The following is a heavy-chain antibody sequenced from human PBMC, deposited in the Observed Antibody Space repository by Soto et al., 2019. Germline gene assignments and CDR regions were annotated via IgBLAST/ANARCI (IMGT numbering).Heavy chain of an antibody. CDR2: INFGGGST. CDR1: GFTFSNHA. CDR3: AKHRTSGWEKDAFDI. V-gene: IGHV3-23*01. J-gene: IGHJ3*02. D-gene: IGHD6-19*01. Sequence: EVQLLESGGGLVQPGGSLRLSCAASGFTFSNHAMSWVRQAPGKGLEWVSGINFGGGSTYYADSVKGRFTISRDNSKNTLYLQMNSLRAEDTAVYYCAKHRTSGWEKDAFDIWGQGTMVTVSS.